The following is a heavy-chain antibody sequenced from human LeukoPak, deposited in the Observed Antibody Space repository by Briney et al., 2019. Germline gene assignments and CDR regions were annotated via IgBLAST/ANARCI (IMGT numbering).Heavy chain of an antibody. D-gene: IGHD1-26*01. CDR2: INPNSGGT. CDR1: GYTFTGYY. Sequence: ASVKVSCKASGYTFTGYYMHWVRQAPGQGLEWTGWINPNSGGTNYAQKFQGRVTMTRDTSISTAYMELSRLRSDDTAVYYCARDISGSYLAFDYWGQGTLVTVSS. J-gene: IGHJ4*02. CDR3: ARDISGSYLAFDY. V-gene: IGHV1-2*02.